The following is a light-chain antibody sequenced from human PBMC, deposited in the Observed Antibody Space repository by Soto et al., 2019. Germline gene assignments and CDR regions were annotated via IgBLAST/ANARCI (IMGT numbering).Light chain of an antibody. CDR3: QQSYSTPWT. CDR2: AAS. V-gene: IGKV1-39*01. J-gene: IGKJ1*01. CDR1: QTISKS. Sequence: DIQMTQSPSSLSASVGDRVTITCRASQTISKSLNWYQQKSGKAPKLLIHAASSLQSGVPSRFSGSGSGTYFTLTISGLQTEDLATYHCQQSYSTPWTFGQGTKVEIK.